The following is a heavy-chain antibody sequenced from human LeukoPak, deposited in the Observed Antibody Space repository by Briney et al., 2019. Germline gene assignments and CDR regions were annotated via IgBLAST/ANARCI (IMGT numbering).Heavy chain of an antibody. D-gene: IGHD3-9*01. CDR3: ARDVRTINVLTGYYRPYYFDY. CDR2: IYHTGST. V-gene: IGHV4-61*01. J-gene: IGHJ4*02. Sequence: SETLSLTCTVSGGSVSSGSYYWSWIRQPPGKGLEWIGHIYHTGSTNYNPSLKSRVTISLDTSKNQFSLKLTSVSAADTAVYYCARDVRTINVLTGYYRPYYFDYWGQGTLVTVSS. CDR1: GGSVSSGSYY.